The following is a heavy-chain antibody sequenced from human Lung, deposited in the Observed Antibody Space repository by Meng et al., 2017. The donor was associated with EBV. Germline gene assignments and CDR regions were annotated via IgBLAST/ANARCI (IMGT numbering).Heavy chain of an antibody. CDR1: GGSISSSNW. CDR2: IYHSGST. Sequence: GQWQGSGPGLGKPSGTLSLTCAVSGGSISSSNWWSWVRQPPGKGLEWIGEIYHSGSTNYNPSLKSRVTISVDKSKNQFSLKLSSVTAADTAVYYCARGRQIGWQGGDFAYWSQGTLVTVSS. D-gene: IGHD2-15*01. J-gene: IGHJ4*02. V-gene: IGHV4-4*02. CDR3: ARGRQIGWQGGDFAY.